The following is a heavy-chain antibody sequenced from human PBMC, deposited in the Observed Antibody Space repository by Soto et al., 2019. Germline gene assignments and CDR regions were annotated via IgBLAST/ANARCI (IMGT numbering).Heavy chain of an antibody. CDR1: GASISGYY. V-gene: IGHV4-59*01. J-gene: IGHJ4*02. CDR3: VRSFSGGWPYFDY. Sequence: TSETLSLTCTVSGASISGYYWSWIRQPPGKGLEWIGYISYSGSTNYNPSLKSRVIISEDTSKNQFSLKLTSVTTADAAVYYCVRSFSGGWPYFDYWGQGTLVTVSS. CDR2: ISYSGST. D-gene: IGHD1-26*01.